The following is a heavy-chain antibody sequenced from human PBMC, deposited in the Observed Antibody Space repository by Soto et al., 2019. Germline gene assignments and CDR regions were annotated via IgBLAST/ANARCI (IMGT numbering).Heavy chain of an antibody. D-gene: IGHD2-2*01. CDR3: GREGTIGHLDS. V-gene: IGHV3-74*01. J-gene: IGHJ4*02. CDR2: IKSDGIST. CDR1: GFMFSSYW. Sequence: GGSLRLSCAASGFMFSSYWMHWVRQAPGKGLVWVSRIKSDGISTGYADSVKGRFTISRDNAKSTLYLQMSSLRADDTAVYYCGREGTIGHLDSWGQGTLVTVSS.